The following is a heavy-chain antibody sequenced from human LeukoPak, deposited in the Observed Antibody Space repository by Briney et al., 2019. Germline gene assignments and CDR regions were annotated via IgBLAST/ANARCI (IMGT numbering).Heavy chain of an antibody. Sequence: SETLSLTCNVSGGSISSNYWSWIRQPPGKGLEWIGFIYYSGGPNYNPSLKSRVTISVDRSKNQLSLRVNSVTAADTAVYYCARGYCSSTGCYSYFDSWGQGTLVTVSS. CDR3: ARGYCSSTGCYSYFDS. V-gene: IGHV4-59*01. CDR2: IYYSGGP. D-gene: IGHD2-2*01. CDR1: GGSISSNY. J-gene: IGHJ4*02.